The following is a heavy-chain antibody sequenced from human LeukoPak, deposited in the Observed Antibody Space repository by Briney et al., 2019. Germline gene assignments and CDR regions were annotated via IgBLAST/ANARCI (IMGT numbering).Heavy chain of an antibody. CDR1: GFTFRNYG. CDR2: TWYDGSNK. Sequence: GRSLRLSCAASGFTFRNYGMHWVRQAPGKGLEWVAVTWYDGSNKYYADSVRGRFTISRDNSKNTLYLQMNSLRAEDTAVYYCARVLVPAATSRYYYYGMDVWGQGTTVTVSS. CDR3: ARVLVPAATSRYYYYGMDV. D-gene: IGHD2-2*01. V-gene: IGHV3-33*01. J-gene: IGHJ6*02.